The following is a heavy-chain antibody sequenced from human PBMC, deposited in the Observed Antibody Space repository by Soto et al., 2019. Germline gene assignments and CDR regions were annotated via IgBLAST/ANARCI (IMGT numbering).Heavy chain of an antibody. CDR1: GYSFSTSW. J-gene: IGHJ6*02. V-gene: IGHV5-51*01. Sequence: PXESLTISCEASGYSFSTSWLALVRQMPGKGLEWMGIIYPGDSDTRYSPSFQGQVTISADKSISTAYLQWSSLKASDTAMYYCARQPFYCSSTSCYNYYYYGMDVWGQGTTVTVSS. D-gene: IGHD2-2*02. CDR2: IYPGDSDT. CDR3: ARQPFYCSSTSCYNYYYYGMDV.